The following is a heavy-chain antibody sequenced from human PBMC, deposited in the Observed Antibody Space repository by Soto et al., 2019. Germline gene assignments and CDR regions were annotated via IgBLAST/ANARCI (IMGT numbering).Heavy chain of an antibody. J-gene: IGHJ5*02. CDR2: INHSGST. V-gene: IGHV4-34*01. Sequence: SETLSLTCAVYGGSFSGYYWSWIRQPPGKGLEWIGEINHSGSTNYNPSLKSRVTISVDTSKNQFSLKLSSVTAADTAVYYCASRVGQNLVVAATNGWFDPWGQGILVTVSS. D-gene: IGHD2-15*01. CDR1: GGSFSGYY. CDR3: ASRVGQNLVVAATNGWFDP.